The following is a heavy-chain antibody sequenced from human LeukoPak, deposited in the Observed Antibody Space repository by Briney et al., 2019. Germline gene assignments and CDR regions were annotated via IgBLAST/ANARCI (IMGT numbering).Heavy chain of an antibody. CDR1: EFTFSSYA. D-gene: IGHD2/OR15-2a*01. CDR3: AKYVSARGPPYALDV. J-gene: IGHJ6*02. CDR2: ISASGGST. Sequence: GGSLRLSCAASEFTFSSYAMQWVRQAPGKGLEWVSGISASGGSTWYADSVKGRFTISRDNSENTLYLQMNSLRAEDTAVYYRAKYVSARGPPYALDVWGQGTTVTVSS. V-gene: IGHV3-23*01.